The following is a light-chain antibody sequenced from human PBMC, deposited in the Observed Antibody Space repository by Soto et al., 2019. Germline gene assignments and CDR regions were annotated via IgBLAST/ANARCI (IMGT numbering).Light chain of an antibody. J-gene: IGLJ1*01. CDR3: KSYAGSNTYV. CDR2: EVV. V-gene: IGLV2-8*01. CDR1: KSDIGVYDF. Sequence: QSVLTQPPSASGCPGQSVTISCTGTKSDIGVYDFVSWYQHHPGKAPRLIIYEVVQRPSGVPDRFSGSKSGNTASLTVSGLQAADEAYYFCKSYAGSNTYVFGRGTKVTVL.